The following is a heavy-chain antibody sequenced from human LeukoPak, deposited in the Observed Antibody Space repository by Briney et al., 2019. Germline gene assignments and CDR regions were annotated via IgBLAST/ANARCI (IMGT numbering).Heavy chain of an antibody. CDR2: INPNSGGT. CDR3: ARERDRTFDY. Sequence: SVKVSCKASRYIFTGNSMHWVRQTRGHGREWMGWINPNSGGTILAQQFQGRVSMIRDKSISTAYMELIRLVYDDTAVYYCARERDRTFDYWGQGTLVTVSS. CDR1: RYIFTGNS. V-gene: IGHV1-2*02. D-gene: IGHD1-1*01. J-gene: IGHJ4*02.